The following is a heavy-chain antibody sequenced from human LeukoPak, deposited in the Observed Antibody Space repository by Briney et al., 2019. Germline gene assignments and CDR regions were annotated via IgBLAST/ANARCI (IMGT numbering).Heavy chain of an antibody. CDR2: ISYDGSNK. V-gene: IGHV3-30*01. CDR3: AKDSREGSGRYYYYYYGMDV. D-gene: IGHD3-10*01. J-gene: IGHJ6*02. CDR1: GFTFSAYA. Sequence: PGRSLRLSCAASGFTFSAYAMHWVRQAPGKGLEWVAVISYDGSNKYYADSVKGRFTISGDNSKNTLYLQMNSLRAEDTAVYYCAKDSREGSGRYYYYYYGMDVWGQGTTVTVSS.